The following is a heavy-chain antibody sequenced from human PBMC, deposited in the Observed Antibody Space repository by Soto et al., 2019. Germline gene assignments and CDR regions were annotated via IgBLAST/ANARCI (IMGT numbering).Heavy chain of an antibody. D-gene: IGHD2-2*01. Sequence: SETLSLTCTVSGGSISSYYWSWIRQPAGKGLEWIGRIYTSGSTNYNPSLKSRVTMSVDTSKNQFSLKLSSVTAADTAVYYCARGGGYCSSTSCYSNNWFDPWGQGTLVTVSS. CDR1: GGSISSYY. V-gene: IGHV4-4*07. CDR3: ARGGGYCSSTSCYSNNWFDP. CDR2: IYTSGST. J-gene: IGHJ5*02.